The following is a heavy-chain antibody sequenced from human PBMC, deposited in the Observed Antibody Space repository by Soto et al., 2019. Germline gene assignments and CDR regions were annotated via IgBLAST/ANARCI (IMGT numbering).Heavy chain of an antibody. D-gene: IGHD2-15*01. V-gene: IGHV3-15*07. CDR2: MKTSAGGGAT. CDR1: GFSFNEDW. J-gene: IGHJ6*01. CDR3: TTVSVEGI. Sequence: EVQLVESAGGLVKPGGSLRLSCVASGFSFNEDWMNWVRQAPGEGLEWVGRMKTSAGGGATDYAAPVQGRFTISRHDSKNALYLHMNSLRTDATAIYYCTTVSVEGIWGQGTTVTVSS.